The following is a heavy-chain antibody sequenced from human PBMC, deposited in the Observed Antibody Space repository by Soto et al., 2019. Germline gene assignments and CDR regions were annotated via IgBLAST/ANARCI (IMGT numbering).Heavy chain of an antibody. D-gene: IGHD3-22*01. CDR3: ARNYDSSGYPRGELRNWFDP. Sequence: SVKVSCKASGGTFSSYAISWVRQAPGQGLEWMGGIIPIFGTANYAQKFQGRVTITADESTSTAYMELSSLRSEDTAVYYCARNYDSSGYPRGELRNWFDPWGQGTLVTVSS. CDR2: IIPIFGTA. J-gene: IGHJ5*02. V-gene: IGHV1-69*13. CDR1: GGTFSSYA.